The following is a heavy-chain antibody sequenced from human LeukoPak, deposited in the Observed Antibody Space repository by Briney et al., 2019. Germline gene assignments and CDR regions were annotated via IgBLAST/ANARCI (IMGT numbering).Heavy chain of an antibody. CDR1: GFTFSTSG. D-gene: IGHD2-21*02. Sequence: GGSLRLSCAASGFTFSTSGMSWVRQAPGKGLEWVSAISSSADLTYYADSVRGRFTVSRDNSKNTLYLQMNSLRAEDTAVYYCARLRAFDIWGQGTMVTVSS. J-gene: IGHJ3*02. V-gene: IGHV3-23*01. CDR3: ARLRAFDI. CDR2: ISSSADLT.